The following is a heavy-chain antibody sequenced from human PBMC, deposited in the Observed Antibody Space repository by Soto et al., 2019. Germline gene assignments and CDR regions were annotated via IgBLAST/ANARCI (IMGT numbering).Heavy chain of an antibody. V-gene: IGHV4-39*01. D-gene: IGHD3-3*01. CDR2: IYYSGST. Sequence: SETLSLTCTVSGGSISSSSYYWGWIRQPPGKGLEWIGSIYYSGSTYYNPSLKSRVTISVDTSKNQFSLKLSSVTAADTAVYYCASTRVVIIPYPYYYGMDVWGQGTTVTVS. CDR1: GGSISSSSYY. J-gene: IGHJ6*02. CDR3: ASTRVVIIPYPYYYGMDV.